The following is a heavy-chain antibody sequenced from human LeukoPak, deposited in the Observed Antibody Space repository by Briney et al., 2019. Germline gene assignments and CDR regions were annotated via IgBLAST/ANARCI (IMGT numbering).Heavy chain of an antibody. CDR1: GFTFSSYA. J-gene: IGHJ5*02. Sequence: PGRSLRLSCAASGFTFSSYAMHWVRQPPGKGLEWVTMTSYDGSTKYYTDSVKGRFTISRDNSKNTLYLQMNSLRTEDTALYYCARDHSLEYGNWFDPWGQGTLVTVSS. CDR2: TSYDGSTK. D-gene: IGHD3-3*01. V-gene: IGHV3-30*04. CDR3: ARDHSLEYGNWFDP.